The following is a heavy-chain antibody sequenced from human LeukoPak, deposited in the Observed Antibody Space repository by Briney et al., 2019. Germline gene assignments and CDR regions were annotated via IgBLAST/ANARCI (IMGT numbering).Heavy chain of an antibody. V-gene: IGHV4-59*01. Sequence: SSETLSLTCTVSGDSLNSYYWSWIRRPPGEGLQWIGYIFYSGSSNYNASLRSRVAISVDTSKNQFSLKLTSVAAADTAVYYCAGRAARFFDYWGQGILVTVSS. J-gene: IGHJ4*02. CDR2: IFYSGSS. CDR3: AGRAARFFDY. CDR1: GDSLNSYY. D-gene: IGHD6-25*01.